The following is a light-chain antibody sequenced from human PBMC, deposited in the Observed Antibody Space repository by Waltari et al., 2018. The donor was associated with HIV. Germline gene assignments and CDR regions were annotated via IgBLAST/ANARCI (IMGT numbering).Light chain of an antibody. CDR3: SSYTSSSTLNWV. CDR1: SSDVGGYHY. CDR2: DVS. J-gene: IGLJ3*02. Sequence: QSALTQPASVSGSPGQSITISCTGTSSDVGGYHYVSWYQQHPGKAPTLMIYDVSNRPSGVSNRFSGSKSGNTASLTISGLQAEDEADYYCSSYTSSSTLNWVFGGGTKLTVL. V-gene: IGLV2-14*03.